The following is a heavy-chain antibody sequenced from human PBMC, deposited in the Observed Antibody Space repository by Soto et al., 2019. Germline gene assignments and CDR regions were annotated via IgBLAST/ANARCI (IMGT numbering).Heavy chain of an antibody. V-gene: IGHV1-69*12. Sequence: QVQLVQSGAEVKKPGSSVKVSCKASGGTFSSYAISWVRQAPGQGLEWMGGIIPIFGTANYAQKFQGRVTITADDSTSTAYMEMSRLRSEDTAVYYCARDIGERWYSSGWGYWGQGTLVTVSS. CDR3: ARDIGERWYSSGWGY. CDR2: IIPIFGTA. J-gene: IGHJ4*02. D-gene: IGHD6-19*01. CDR1: GGTFSSYA.